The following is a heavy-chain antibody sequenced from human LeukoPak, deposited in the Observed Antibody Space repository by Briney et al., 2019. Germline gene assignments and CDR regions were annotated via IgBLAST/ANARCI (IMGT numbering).Heavy chain of an antibody. CDR3: ARVGTMIVVAPGHYYYYYYMDV. Sequence: SETLSLTCTVSGGSISSTSYYWGWIRQPPGKGLEWIGNIYYSGSTYYNPSLKSRVTISVDTSKNQFSLKLSSVTAADTAVYYCARVGTMIVVAPGHYYYYYYMDVWGKGTTVTISS. D-gene: IGHD3-22*01. V-gene: IGHV4-39*07. J-gene: IGHJ6*03. CDR2: IYYSGST. CDR1: GGSISSTSYY.